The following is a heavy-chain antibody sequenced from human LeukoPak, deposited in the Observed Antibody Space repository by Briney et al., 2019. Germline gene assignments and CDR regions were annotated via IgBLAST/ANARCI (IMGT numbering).Heavy chain of an antibody. V-gene: IGHV4-38-2*02. D-gene: IGHD3-16*01. CDR2: IDHSGIT. Sequence: SETLSLTCTVSGYSISTGYYWAWIRQPPGKGLEWIGEIDHSGITNYNSSLKSRVTISVDTSKNQFSLNLTSVTAADTAVYYCARFTPQGYGWGGYNRFDPWGQGTLVTVSS. J-gene: IGHJ5*02. CDR3: ARFTPQGYGWGGYNRFDP. CDR1: GYSISTGYY.